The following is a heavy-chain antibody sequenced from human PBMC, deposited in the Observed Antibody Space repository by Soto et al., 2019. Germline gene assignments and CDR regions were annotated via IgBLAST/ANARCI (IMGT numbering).Heavy chain of an antibody. J-gene: IGHJ4*02. Sequence: PSETLSLTCTVSGGSISSSSYYWGWIRQPPGKGLEWIGSIYYSGSTYYNPSLKSRVTISVDTSKNQFSLKLSSVTAADTAVYYCARVTRGGDSSGLFTRPTTFDYWGQETLVTVSS. CDR3: ARVTRGGDSSGLFTRPTTFDY. CDR1: GGSISSSSYY. CDR2: IYYSGST. D-gene: IGHD3-22*01. V-gene: IGHV4-39*01.